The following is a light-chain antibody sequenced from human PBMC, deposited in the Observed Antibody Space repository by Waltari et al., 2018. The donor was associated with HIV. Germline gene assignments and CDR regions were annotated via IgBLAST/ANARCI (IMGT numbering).Light chain of an antibody. CDR1: GSDLGLYHL. J-gene: IGLJ2*01. CDR3: SAYTMSGSLV. Sequence: QSALTQPASLSGSPGQSITITCSGSGSDLGLYHLLSWYRQEPGKAPRLLIYGVSNRPSEISRRFSGSKARTTASLTISALQAEDEGDYYCSAYTMSGSLVFGGGTKLTVL. CDR2: GVS. V-gene: IGLV2-14*01.